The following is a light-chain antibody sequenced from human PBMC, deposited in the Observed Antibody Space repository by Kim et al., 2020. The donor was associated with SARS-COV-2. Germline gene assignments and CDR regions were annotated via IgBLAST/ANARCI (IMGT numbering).Light chain of an antibody. CDR3: QQYNTWPRT. CDR2: GAS. J-gene: IGKJ1*01. CDR1: QSVSSN. Sequence: EIVMTQSPVTVSVSPGARATLSCRASQSVSSNLAWYQQKPGQAPRLLIYGASTRATDIPPRFSGSGSGTEFTLTISSLQSEDFAVYFCQQYNTWPRTFGQGTKVDI. V-gene: IGKV3-15*01.